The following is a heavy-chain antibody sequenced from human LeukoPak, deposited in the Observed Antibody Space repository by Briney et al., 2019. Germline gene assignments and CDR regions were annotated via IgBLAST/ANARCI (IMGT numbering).Heavy chain of an antibody. CDR3: AVASEAAATIDY. Sequence: PSETLSLTCAVSGYSISSGYYWGWIRQPPGKGLEWIGSIYHSGSTYYNPSLKSRVTISVDTSKNQFSLKLSSVTAADTAVYYCAVASEAAATIDYWGQGTLVTVSS. CDR2: IYHSGST. J-gene: IGHJ4*02. CDR1: GYSISSGYY. D-gene: IGHD2-15*01. V-gene: IGHV4-38-2*01.